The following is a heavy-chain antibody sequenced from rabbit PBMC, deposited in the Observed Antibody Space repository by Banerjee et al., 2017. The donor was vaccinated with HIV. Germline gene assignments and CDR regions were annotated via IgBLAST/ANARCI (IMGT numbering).Heavy chain of an antibody. J-gene: IGHJ3*01. Sequence: QSLEESGGDLVKPGASLTLTCTASGFTFSSYWICWVRQAPGKGLEWIGCIYTGDGYTYYANWAKGRFTISKTSSTTVTLQMTSLTAADTATYFCARAGYIYVAVGYTYATGYDLWGQGTLVTVS. CDR2: IYTGDGYT. CDR3: ARAGYIYVAVGYTYATGYDL. CDR1: GFTFSSYW. V-gene: IGHV1S40*01. D-gene: IGHD6-1*01.